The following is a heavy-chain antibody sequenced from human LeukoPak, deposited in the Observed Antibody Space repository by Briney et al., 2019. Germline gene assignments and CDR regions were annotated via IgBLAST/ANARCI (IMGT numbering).Heavy chain of an antibody. Sequence: SETLSLTCTVSGGSVSSGSYYWSWIRQPPGKGLEWVGYIYYSGSTNYNPSLKSRVTISVDTSKNQFSLKLSSVTAADTAVYYCASLHDYSNYVFDYWGQGTLVTVSS. CDR1: GGSVSSGSYY. CDR3: ASLHDYSNYVFDY. J-gene: IGHJ4*02. CDR2: IYYSGST. V-gene: IGHV4-61*01. D-gene: IGHD4-11*01.